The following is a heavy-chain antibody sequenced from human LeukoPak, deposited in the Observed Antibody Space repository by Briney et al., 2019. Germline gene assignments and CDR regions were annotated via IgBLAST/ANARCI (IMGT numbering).Heavy chain of an antibody. CDR2: IYTSGST. CDR1: GGSISSYY. Sequence: SETLSLTCTVSGGSISSYYWSWIRQPAGKGLEWIGRIYTSGSTNYNPSLKSRVTMSVDTSENQFSLKLSSVTAADTAVYYCARVRGYCSSTICYRYYFDYWGQGTLVTVSS. J-gene: IGHJ4*02. D-gene: IGHD2-2*01. V-gene: IGHV4-4*07. CDR3: ARVRGYCSSTICYRYYFDY.